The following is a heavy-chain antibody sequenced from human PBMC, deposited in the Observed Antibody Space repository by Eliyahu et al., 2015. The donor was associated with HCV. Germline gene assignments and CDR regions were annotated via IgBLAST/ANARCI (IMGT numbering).Heavy chain of an antibody. CDR2: FDPEDGVT. Sequence: QVYLVQSGAEVKKPGASVKVSCKVSGHTLTEVSMHWVRQAPGKGLEWMGGFDPEDGVTVYAQKLQGRITVTEDTSTDTAYMELSSLTSEDTAVYYCATELMVRGGGSAVNYYYGLDVWGQGTTVTVSS. CDR1: GHTLTEVS. CDR3: ATELMVRGGGSAVNYYYGLDV. D-gene: IGHD3-10*01. V-gene: IGHV1-24*01. J-gene: IGHJ6*02.